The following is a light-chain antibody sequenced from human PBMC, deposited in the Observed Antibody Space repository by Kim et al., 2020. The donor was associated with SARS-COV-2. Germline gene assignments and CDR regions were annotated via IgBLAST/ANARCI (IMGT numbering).Light chain of an antibody. CDR1: SSDVGSYNL. J-gene: IGLJ2*01. Sequence: QSITISCTGTSSDVGSYNLVSWYQQPPGKAPNLMIYEVTKRPSGVSNRFSGSKSGNTASLTISGLQAEDEADYYCCSYAGNRPHVVFGGGTKLTVL. V-gene: IGLV2-23*02. CDR2: EVT. CDR3: CSYAGNRPHVV.